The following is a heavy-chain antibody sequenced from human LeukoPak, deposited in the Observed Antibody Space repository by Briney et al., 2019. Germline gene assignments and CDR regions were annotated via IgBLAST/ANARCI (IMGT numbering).Heavy chain of an antibody. J-gene: IGHJ3*01. CDR2: ISSSGGST. D-gene: IGHD3-22*01. CDR3: TRRSADDSSGYWGS. CDR1: RFTFSAYA. Sequence: GGSLRLSCAASRFTFSAYAMSWVRQAPGKGLEWVSGISSSGGSTYYADSVKGRFTISRDDSKNTAYLQMNSLETEDTAVYYCTRRSADDSSGYWGSWGQGTMVTVSS. V-gene: IGHV3-23*01.